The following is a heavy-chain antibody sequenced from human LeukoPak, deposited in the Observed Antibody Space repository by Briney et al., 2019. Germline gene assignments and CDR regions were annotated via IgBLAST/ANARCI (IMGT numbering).Heavy chain of an antibody. Sequence: SETLSLTCTVSGGSISTSSYYWGRIRQPPGKGLEWIGSISYSGSTYYNPSLKSRVTISVDTSKNQFSLNLSSVTAADTAVYYCARGYYSGSGTYYFDYWGQGTLVTVSS. V-gene: IGHV4-39*07. J-gene: IGHJ4*02. CDR3: ARGYYSGSGTYYFDY. D-gene: IGHD3-10*01. CDR2: ISYSGST. CDR1: GGSISTSSYY.